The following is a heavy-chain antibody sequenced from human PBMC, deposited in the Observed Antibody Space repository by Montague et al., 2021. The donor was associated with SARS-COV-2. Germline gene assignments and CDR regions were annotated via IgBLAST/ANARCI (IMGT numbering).Heavy chain of an antibody. Sequence: SETLSLTCTVSGGSISSSSYYWGWIRQPPGKGLEWIGSVHYKGIVDYSPSLKSRLTISVDPPKSQFYLTLNSMNIADTAVYYCARLTYCKSVGCYRNFYFDLWGQGILVTVAS. CDR3: ARLTYCKSVGCYRNFYFDL. J-gene: IGHJ4*02. CDR1: GGSISSSSYY. V-gene: IGHV4-39*07. D-gene: IGHD2-2*01. CDR2: VHYKGIV.